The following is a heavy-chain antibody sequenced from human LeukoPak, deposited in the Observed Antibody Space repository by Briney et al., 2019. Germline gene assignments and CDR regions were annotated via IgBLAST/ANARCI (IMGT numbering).Heavy chain of an antibody. V-gene: IGHV1-2*02. D-gene: IGHD2-2*01. Sequence: ASVKVSCKASGYTFTDCYMHWVRQAPRQGLEWMGWIDPNSGGTNYAQKFQGRVTMTRDTSISTAYMQVSRLGSDDTAVYYCASLIVILPAAHLDSFNIWGQGTLVTVSS. CDR2: IDPNSGGT. CDR3: ASLIVILPAAHLDSFNI. CDR1: GYTFTDCY. J-gene: IGHJ3*02.